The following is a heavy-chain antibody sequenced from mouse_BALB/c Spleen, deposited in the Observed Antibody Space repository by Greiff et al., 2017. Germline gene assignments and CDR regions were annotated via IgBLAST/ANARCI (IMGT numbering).Heavy chain of an antibody. CDR3: ARQDDYGSSYGFAY. CDR1: GYTFTDYN. CDR2: INPNNGGT. J-gene: IGHJ3*01. Sequence: EVQLQQSGPELVKPGASVKIPCKASGYTFTDYNMDWVKQSHGKSLEWIGDINPNNGGTIYNQKFKGKATLTVDKSSSTAYMELRSLTSEDTAVYYCARQDDYGSSYGFAYWGQGTLVTVSA. D-gene: IGHD1-1*01. V-gene: IGHV1-18*01.